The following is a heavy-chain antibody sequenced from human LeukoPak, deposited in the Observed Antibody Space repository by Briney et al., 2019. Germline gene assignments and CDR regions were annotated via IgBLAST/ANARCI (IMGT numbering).Heavy chain of an antibody. J-gene: IGHJ5*02. D-gene: IGHD6-19*01. Sequence: SETLSLTCTVSGGSISNINYYWGWIRQPPGKGLEWIGSMYCSGNTHHNPSLKSRVTMSVDTSKNHFSLKLTSVTAADTAIYYCARHGITVAGFDYFDPWGQGTLVTVSS. V-gene: IGHV4-39*01. CDR2: MYCSGNT. CDR1: GGSISNINYY. CDR3: ARHGITVAGFDYFDP.